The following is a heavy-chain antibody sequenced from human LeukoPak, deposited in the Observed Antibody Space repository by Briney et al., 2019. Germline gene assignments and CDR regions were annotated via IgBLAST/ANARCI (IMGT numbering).Heavy chain of an antibody. V-gene: IGHV1-18*01. J-gene: IGHJ6*02. CDR3: ARDQPVATMNYGMDV. CDR1: GYTFTSYG. D-gene: IGHD5-12*01. Sequence: GASVKVSCKASGYTFTSYGISWVRQAPGQGLEWMGWINAYNGNTNYAQKLQGRVTMTTDTSTSTAYMELRSLRSDDTAVYCCARDQPVATMNYGMDVWGQGTTVTVSS. CDR2: INAYNGNT.